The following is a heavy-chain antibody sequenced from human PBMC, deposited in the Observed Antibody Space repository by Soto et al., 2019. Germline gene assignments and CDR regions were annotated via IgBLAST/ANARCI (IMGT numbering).Heavy chain of an antibody. V-gene: IGHV1-18*01. D-gene: IGHD6-19*01. CDR3: AIAPAYSTGSYQGFDP. Sequence: QVQLVQSGAEVKKPGASVKVSCKAYGDTFSNSGVTWVRQAPGQGLEWMGWISAYNGNTIYGQTLQGRVTMTTDTSATTAYLDLRSLRSDDTAVYYCAIAPAYSTGSYQGFDPWGQGTLVTVSS. CDR1: GDTFSNSG. CDR2: ISAYNGNT. J-gene: IGHJ5*02.